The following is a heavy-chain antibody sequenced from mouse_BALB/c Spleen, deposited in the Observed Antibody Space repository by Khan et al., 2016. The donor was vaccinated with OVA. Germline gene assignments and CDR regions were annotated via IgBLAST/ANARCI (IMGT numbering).Heavy chain of an antibody. CDR3: SRSGYGTFAY. V-gene: IGHV1S81*02. CDR2: IYPSNGGT. D-gene: IGHD2-1*01. Sequence: VQLQESGAELVKPGASVRLSCKASGYTFTNYYLYWVKQRPGHGLEWIGDIYPSNGGTNFNEKFKNKVTLTVDKSSSTAYMQLSSLTSEDSAVYYCSRSGYGTFAYWGQGTLVTVSA. CDR1: GYTFTNYY. J-gene: IGHJ3*01.